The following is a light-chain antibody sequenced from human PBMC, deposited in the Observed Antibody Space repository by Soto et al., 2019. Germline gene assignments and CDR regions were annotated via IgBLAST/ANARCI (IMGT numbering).Light chain of an antibody. V-gene: IGLV1-44*01. CDR3: AAWDDSRSGFYV. J-gene: IGLJ1*01. CDR1: SSNIAGDT. Sequence: QSVLTQPPSASGTPGQRVTISCYASSSNIAGDTVQWYQKLPGPAPKLLIYNNNQQPSWVPDRFSGSKSVTSASLAISGLPSEDEADYCCAAWDDSRSGFYVFGTGTKVTVL. CDR2: NNN.